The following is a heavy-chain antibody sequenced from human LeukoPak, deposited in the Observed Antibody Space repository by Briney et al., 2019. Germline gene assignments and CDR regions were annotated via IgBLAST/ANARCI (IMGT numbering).Heavy chain of an antibody. J-gene: IGHJ5*02. V-gene: IGHV3-48*03. Sequence: GGSLRLSCAASGFTFSTYEMNWVRQAPGKGLEWVSYISGGGETIYFADSLKGRFTVSRDNAENSLYLQMNSLSAEDTAVYYCARCKEVATITDTWGQGTLVTVSS. CDR2: ISGGGETI. CDR1: GFTFSTYE. CDR3: ARCKEVATITDT. D-gene: IGHD5-12*01.